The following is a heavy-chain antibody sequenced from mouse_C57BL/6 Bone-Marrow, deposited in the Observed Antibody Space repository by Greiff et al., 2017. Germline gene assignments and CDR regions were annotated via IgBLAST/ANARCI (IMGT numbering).Heavy chain of an antibody. CDR1: GYTFTDYN. Sequence: VHVKQSGPELVKPGASVKMSCKASGYTFTDYNMHWVKQSHGKSLEWIGYINPNNGGTSYNQKFKGKATLTVNKSSSTAYMELRSLTSEDSAVYYCARDSSGYAWFAYWGQGTLVTVSA. CDR2: INPNNGGT. J-gene: IGHJ3*01. CDR3: ARDSSGYAWFAY. V-gene: IGHV1-22*01. D-gene: IGHD3-2*02.